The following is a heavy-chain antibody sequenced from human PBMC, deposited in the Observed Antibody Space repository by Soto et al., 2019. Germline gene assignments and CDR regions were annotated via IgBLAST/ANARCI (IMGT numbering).Heavy chain of an antibody. D-gene: IGHD2-15*01. J-gene: IGHJ5*02. Sequence: EVQLVESGGVLVQPGGSLRLSCAASGFTFRSNWMSWVRQAPGKGLEWVANIKPDGSATYYVDSLKGRFTISRDNARNSLYLQMNSLRVEDTAVYYCARDLDSYCSGGSCYRFDPWGQGTLVTVSS. V-gene: IGHV3-7*01. CDR3: ARDLDSYCSGGSCYRFDP. CDR1: GFTFRSNW. CDR2: IKPDGSAT.